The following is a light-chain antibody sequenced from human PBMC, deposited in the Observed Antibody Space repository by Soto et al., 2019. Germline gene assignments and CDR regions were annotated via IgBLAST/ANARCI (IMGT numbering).Light chain of an antibody. J-gene: IGKJ4*01. Sequence: DIQMTQSPSSLSASVGDSVTITCRASQGIRNDLGWYQQKPGKAPKRLIYAASSLQSGVPSRFSGSRSGADFTLTISSLQPEDSVTYYCQQLSIYPLTFGGGTKVDIK. CDR1: QGIRND. CDR3: QQLSIYPLT. CDR2: AAS. V-gene: IGKV1-17*01.